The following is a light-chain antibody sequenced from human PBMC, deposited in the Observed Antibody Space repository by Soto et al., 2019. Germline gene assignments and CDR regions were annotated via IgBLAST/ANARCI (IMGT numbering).Light chain of an antibody. CDR1: SSNIGSNT. V-gene: IGLV1-44*01. Sequence: QSVLTQPPSASGTPGQRVTISCSGSSSNIGSNTLNWYQQLPGTAPKLLIYSNNQRPSGVPDRFSGSKSGTSASLAISGRQSEDEADYSCAAWDDSLNGWVFGGGTKLTVL. CDR3: AAWDDSLNGWV. CDR2: SNN. J-gene: IGLJ3*02.